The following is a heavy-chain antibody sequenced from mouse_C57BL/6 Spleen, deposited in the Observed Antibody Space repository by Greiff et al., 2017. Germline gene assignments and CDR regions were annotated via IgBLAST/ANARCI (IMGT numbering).Heavy chain of an antibody. V-gene: IGHV5-4*03. CDR2: ISDGGSYT. D-gene: IGHD1-1*01. J-gene: IGHJ3*01. CDR1: GFTFSSYA. Sequence: EVKLVESGGGLVKPGGSLKLSCAASGFTFSSYAMSWVRQTPEKRLEWVATISDGGSYTYSPDNVKGRFTISRDNAKNNLYLQMSHLKSEDTAMYYCARYRDYGSRGGWFSYWGQGTLVTVSA. CDR3: ARYRDYGSRGGWFSY.